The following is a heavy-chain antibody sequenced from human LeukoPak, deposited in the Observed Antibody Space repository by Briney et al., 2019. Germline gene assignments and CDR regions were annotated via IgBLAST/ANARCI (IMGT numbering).Heavy chain of an antibody. D-gene: IGHD4-17*01. CDR1: GFTFSSYW. V-gene: IGHV3-74*01. CDR3: ARDHRVYGDIYPYWYFDL. Sequence: PGGSLRLSCAASGFTFSSYWMHWVRQAPGKGLVWVSRINSDGSSTSYADSVKGRFTISRDNAKNTLYLQMNSLRAEDTAVYYCARDHRVYGDIYPYWYFDLWGRGTLVTVSS. CDR2: INSDGSST. J-gene: IGHJ2*01.